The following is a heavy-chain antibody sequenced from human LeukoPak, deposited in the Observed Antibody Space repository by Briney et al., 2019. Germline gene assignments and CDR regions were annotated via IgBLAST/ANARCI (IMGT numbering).Heavy chain of an antibody. CDR2: IHQDAGEK. CDR3: TTSKDHYSHH. V-gene: IGHV3-7*05. Sequence: GGSLSLSCAASGLIFSDSWMTWVRQSPGKGLQWVASIHQDAGEKQYVDSVRGRFTISRDNAKNSLYLQMNSLRVEDTAMYYCTTSKDHYSHHWGQGTLVTVSS. J-gene: IGHJ4*02. CDR1: GLIFSDSW.